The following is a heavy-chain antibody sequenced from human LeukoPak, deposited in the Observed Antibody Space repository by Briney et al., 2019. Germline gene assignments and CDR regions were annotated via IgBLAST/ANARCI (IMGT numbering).Heavy chain of an antibody. J-gene: IGHJ6*02. V-gene: IGHV3-7*03. CDR1: GFTFSGYG. CDR3: ARFLDYYYGMDV. Sequence: GGSLRLSCAASGFTFSGYGMSWVRQAPGKGLEWVANIKQDGSEKYYVVSVKGRFTISRDNAKNSLNLQMNSLRAEDTAVYYCARFLDYYYGMDVWGQGTTVTVSS. CDR2: IKQDGSEK.